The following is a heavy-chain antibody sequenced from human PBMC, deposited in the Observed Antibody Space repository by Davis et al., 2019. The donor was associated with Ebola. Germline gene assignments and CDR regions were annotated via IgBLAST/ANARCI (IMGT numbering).Heavy chain of an antibody. V-gene: IGHV1-69*02. CDR2: IIPILGIA. CDR1: GYTFTGYY. J-gene: IGHJ4*02. Sequence: SVKVSCKASGYTFTGYYMHWVRQAPGQGLEWMGRIIPILGIANYAQKFQGRVTITADKSTSTAYMELSSLRSEDTAVYYCAEIGGVNDYWGQGTLVTVSS. D-gene: IGHD3-16*01. CDR3: AEIGGVNDY.